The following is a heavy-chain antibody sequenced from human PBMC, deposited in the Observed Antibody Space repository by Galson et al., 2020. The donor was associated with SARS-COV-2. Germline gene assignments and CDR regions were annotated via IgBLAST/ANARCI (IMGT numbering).Heavy chain of an antibody. CDR2: IYSSGST. CDR3: ARPGIAAAWIRF. CDR1: GDSISSSTYY. D-gene: IGHD6-13*01. J-gene: IGHJ1*01. Sequence: SETLSLTCTVSGDSISSSTYYWVWIRQPPGKGLEWIGNIYSSGSTYYNPSLKSRVTMSVDTSKNQFSLKLNSMTAADTAVYYCARPGIAAAWIRFWGQGTLVTVSS. V-gene: IGHV4-39*01.